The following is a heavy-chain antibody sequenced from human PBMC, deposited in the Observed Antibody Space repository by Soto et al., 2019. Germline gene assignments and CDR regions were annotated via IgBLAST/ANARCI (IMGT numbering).Heavy chain of an antibody. CDR2: ITPFNGNT. CDR1: GNTFTYVY. CDR3: ASGRYDASGYFDY. D-gene: IGHD3-22*01. V-gene: IGHV1-45*02. Sequence: ASVKVSCKGSGNTFTYVYLHWVRQAPGQALEWMGWITPFNGNTKYAQKFQDRVTFTRDTSLNTAYMELSSLRSDDTAMFYCASGRYDASGYFDYWGKGTLVTVSS. J-gene: IGHJ4*02.